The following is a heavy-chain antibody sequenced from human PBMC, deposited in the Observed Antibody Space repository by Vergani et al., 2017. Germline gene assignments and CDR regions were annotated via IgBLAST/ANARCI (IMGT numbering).Heavy chain of an antibody. J-gene: IGHJ6*03. CDR3: ARHCSSTSCYRPKDYYYYMDV. Sequence: QVQLVQSGAEVKKPGSSVKVSCKASGGTFSSYAISWVRQAPGQGLEWMGGIIPIFGTANYAQKFQGRVTITADESTSTAYRELSSLRSEDTAVYYCARHCSSTSCYRPKDYYYYMDVWGKGTTVTVSS. D-gene: IGHD2-2*02. CDR1: GGTFSSYA. V-gene: IGHV1-69*01. CDR2: IIPIFGTA.